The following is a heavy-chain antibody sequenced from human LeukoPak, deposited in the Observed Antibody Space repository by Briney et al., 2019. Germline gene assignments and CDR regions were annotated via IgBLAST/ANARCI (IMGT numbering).Heavy chain of an antibody. CDR2: INPSGRI. D-gene: IGHD3-22*01. J-gene: IGHJ6*03. V-gene: IGHV4-34*01. Sequence: PSETLSLTCAVYGGSFSGYYWTWIRQAPGKGLEWIGEINPSGRISYNPSLKSRLTISVDASKNQFSLDLRSLTAADTAVYYCARGRQEVSMIVVVMTAVSYYLDVWGKGTTVTVS. CDR1: GGSFSGYY. CDR3: ARGRQEVSMIVVVMTAVSYYLDV.